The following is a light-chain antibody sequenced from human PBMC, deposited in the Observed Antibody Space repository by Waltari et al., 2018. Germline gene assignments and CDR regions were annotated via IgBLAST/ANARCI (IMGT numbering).Light chain of an antibody. V-gene: IGKV3-11*01. CDR2: DAS. CDR1: QSVSSS. CDR3: QQRSSWPLT. Sequence: EIVLTQSPATLSLSSGDRATLSCMASQSVSSSVAWYQQGPGQAPRLLIYDASNRATGIPARFSGSGSGTDFTLTISSLEPEDFAVYYCQQRSSWPLTFGGGTKVEVK. J-gene: IGKJ4*01.